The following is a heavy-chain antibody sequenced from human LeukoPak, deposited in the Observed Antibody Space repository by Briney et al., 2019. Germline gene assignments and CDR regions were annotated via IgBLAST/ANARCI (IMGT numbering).Heavy chain of an antibody. V-gene: IGHV1-2*02. CDR3: ARDPTRGLAGGIDY. J-gene: IGHJ4*02. CDR1: GYTFTGYY. CDR2: INPNSGGT. D-gene: IGHD3-10*01. Sequence: ASVKVYCKASGYTFTGYYMHWVRQAPGQGLEWMGWINPNSGGTNYAQKFQGRVTMTRDTSISTAYMELSRLRSDDTAVYYCARDPTRGLAGGIDYWGQGTLVTVSS.